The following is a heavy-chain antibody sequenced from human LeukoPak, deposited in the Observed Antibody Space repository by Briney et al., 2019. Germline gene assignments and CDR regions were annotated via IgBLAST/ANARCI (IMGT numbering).Heavy chain of an antibody. CDR2: ISYDGSDT. D-gene: IGHD6-13*01. Sequence: PGRSLRLSCAASAFTFSSYGMHWVRQAPGKGLEWVAVISYDGSDTYYADSVKGRFTISRDNSKNTLYLQMNSLRAEDTAVYYWARAPWYSSLWYGKYWGQGTLVTVSS. J-gene: IGHJ4*02. CDR3: ARAPWYSSLWYGKY. CDR1: AFTFSSYG. V-gene: IGHV3-30-3*01.